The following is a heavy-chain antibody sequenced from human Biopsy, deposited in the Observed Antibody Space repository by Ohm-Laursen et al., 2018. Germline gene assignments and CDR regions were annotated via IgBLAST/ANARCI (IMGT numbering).Heavy chain of an antibody. Sequence: SDTLSLTCAVYGGSFSGYYWSWIRQPPGKGLEWIGEINHSGSTNYNPSLKSRVTISVDTSKNQFSLKLSSVTAADTAVYYCARGVPHYDGSGFPLAGYWYFDLWGRGTLVTVSS. J-gene: IGHJ2*01. CDR2: INHSGST. V-gene: IGHV4-34*01. CDR1: GGSFSGYY. D-gene: IGHD3-22*01. CDR3: ARGVPHYDGSGFPLAGYWYFDL.